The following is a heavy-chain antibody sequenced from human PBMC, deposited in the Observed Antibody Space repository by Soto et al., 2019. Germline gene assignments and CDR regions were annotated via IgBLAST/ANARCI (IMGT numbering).Heavy chain of an antibody. CDR1: GDSISTYY. Sequence: SETLSLTCDVSGDSISTYYWSWIRQPPGKGLEWIGYVYYSGSTLYNPSLESRVTMSIDMSKKQVSLRLTSVITADTAVYYCARTRMIESWIDYWGHGTLVTVSS. D-gene: IGHD2-21*01. J-gene: IGHJ4*01. CDR2: VYYSGST. V-gene: IGHV4-59*01. CDR3: ARTRMIESWIDY.